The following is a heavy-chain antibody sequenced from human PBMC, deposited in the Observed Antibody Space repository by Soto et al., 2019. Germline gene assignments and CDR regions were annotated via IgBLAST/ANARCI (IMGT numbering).Heavy chain of an antibody. CDR2: IYYSGST. Sequence: QVQVQESGPGLVKPSETLSLTCTVSGGSISSNYWSWIRQPPGKGLEWIGEIYYSGSTNYSPSLKSRFTRSVDPPKNQFYLKLSSVNAADTAVYYCWRVTTSAGWYFDLWGRGTLVTVSS. V-gene: IGHV4-59*01. CDR1: GGSISSNY. CDR3: WRVTTSAGWYFDL. J-gene: IGHJ2*01. D-gene: IGHD4-4*01.